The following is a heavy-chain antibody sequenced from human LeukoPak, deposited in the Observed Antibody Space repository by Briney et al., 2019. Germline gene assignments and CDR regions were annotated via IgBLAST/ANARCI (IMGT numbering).Heavy chain of an antibody. CDR2: VLLSGST. CDR1: GGSIRSSQW. CDR3: ARGHSSGSFDY. J-gene: IGHJ4*02. Sequence: PSGTLSLTCAVSGGSIRSSQWWSWVRQPPGKGLEWIGEVLLSGSTNYSPSLKSRVTISADKSQNQFSLHLSSVTAADTAVYYCARGHSSGSFDYWGQGTLVTVSS. V-gene: IGHV4-4*02. D-gene: IGHD3-10*01.